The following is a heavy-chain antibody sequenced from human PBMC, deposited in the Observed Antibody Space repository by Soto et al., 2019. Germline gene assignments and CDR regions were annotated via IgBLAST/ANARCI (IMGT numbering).Heavy chain of an antibody. CDR3: ARSSPDYYYGMDV. V-gene: IGHV4-59*01. Sequence: SETLSLTCTVSGDSISGYYWSWIRQPPGKGLEWIGYFYYSRSTTYNPSLKSRVTMSLDTFKNQFSLNLSSVTAADTAAYYCARSSPDYYYGMDVWGQGTTVTVSS. CDR2: FYYSRST. CDR1: GDSISGYY. J-gene: IGHJ6*02.